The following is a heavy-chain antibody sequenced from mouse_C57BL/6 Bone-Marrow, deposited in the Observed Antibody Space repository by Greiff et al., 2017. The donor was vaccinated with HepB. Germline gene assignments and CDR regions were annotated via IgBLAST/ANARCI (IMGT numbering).Heavy chain of an antibody. CDR3: ASLLWGFAY. Sequence: VQLKESGPGLVAPSQSLSITCTVSGFSLTSYGVDWVRQSPGKGLEWLGVIWGVGSTNYNSALKSRLSISKDNSKSQVFLKMNSLQTDDTAMYYCASLLWGFAYWGQGTLVTVSA. J-gene: IGHJ3*01. V-gene: IGHV2-6*01. CDR1: GFSLTSYG. CDR2: IWGVGST. D-gene: IGHD2-1*01.